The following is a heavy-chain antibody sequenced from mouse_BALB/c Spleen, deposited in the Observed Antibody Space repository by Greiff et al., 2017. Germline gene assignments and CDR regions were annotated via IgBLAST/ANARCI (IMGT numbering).Heavy chain of an antibody. J-gene: IGHJ4*01. Sequence: DVKLVESGGGLVQPGGSRKLSCAASGFSFSSFGMHWVRQAPEKGLEWVAYISSGSSTIYYADTVKGRFTISRDNPKNTLFLQMTSLKSEDTAMYYCARVTGKDAMDYWGQGTSVTVSS. V-gene: IGHV5-17*02. CDR1: GFSFSSFG. D-gene: IGHD2-1*01. CDR2: ISSGSSTI. CDR3: ARVTGKDAMDY.